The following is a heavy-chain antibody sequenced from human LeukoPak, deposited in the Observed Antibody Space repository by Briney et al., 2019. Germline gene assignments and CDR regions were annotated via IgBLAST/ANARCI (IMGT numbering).Heavy chain of an antibody. J-gene: IGHJ6*03. Sequence: SETLSLTCTVSGGSISSSSYYWGWIRQPPGKGLEWIGYIYYSGSTNYNPSLKSRVTISVDTSKNQFSLKLSSVTAADTAVYYCARDGHYYYMDVWGKGTTVTVSS. CDR3: ARDGHYYYMDV. V-gene: IGHV4-61*01. CDR1: GGSISSSSYY. CDR2: IYYSGST.